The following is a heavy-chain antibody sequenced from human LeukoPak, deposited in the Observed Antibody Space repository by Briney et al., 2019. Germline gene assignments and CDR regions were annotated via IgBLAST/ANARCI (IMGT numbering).Heavy chain of an antibody. Sequence: GGSLRLSCAASGFTFRSYEMKWVRQAPGKGLEWVSYISSCGRHIYYADSVKGRFTISRDNAKNTLYLQMNSLRAEDTAVYYCARLGVYYDDSSGYYSGWGQGTLVTVSS. CDR2: ISSCGRHI. D-gene: IGHD3-22*01. CDR3: ARLGVYYDDSSGYYSG. J-gene: IGHJ4*02. CDR1: GFTFRSYE. V-gene: IGHV3-48*03.